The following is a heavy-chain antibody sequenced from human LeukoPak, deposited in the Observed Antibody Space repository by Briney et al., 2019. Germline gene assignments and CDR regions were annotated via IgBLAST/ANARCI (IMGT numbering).Heavy chain of an antibody. D-gene: IGHD3-16*01. CDR2: FHNSGTS. J-gene: IGHJ4*02. CDR3: TRGAGWLIDY. Sequence: SETLSLTCTVSDDSISDYYRGWIRQPPGKGLEWIGYFHNSGTSTYNPSLKSRVTISADTSKNQFSLKLNSLTSADTAVYYCTRGAGWLIDYWGQGILVTVSS. V-gene: IGHV4-59*01. CDR1: DDSISDYY.